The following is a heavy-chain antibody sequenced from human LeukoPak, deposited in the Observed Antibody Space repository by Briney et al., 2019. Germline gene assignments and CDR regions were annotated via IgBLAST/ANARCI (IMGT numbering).Heavy chain of an antibody. V-gene: IGHV4-59*11. Sequence: SETLSLTCTVSGGSISSHYWSWIRQPPGKGLEWIGYIYYSRSTNYNPSLKSRVTTSVDTSKNQFSLKLSSVTAADTAVYYCARVSGNYDFWSGYYRNWFDPWGQGTLVTVSS. CDR2: IYYSRST. CDR3: ARVSGNYDFWSGYYRNWFDP. J-gene: IGHJ5*02. CDR1: GGSISSHY. D-gene: IGHD3-3*01.